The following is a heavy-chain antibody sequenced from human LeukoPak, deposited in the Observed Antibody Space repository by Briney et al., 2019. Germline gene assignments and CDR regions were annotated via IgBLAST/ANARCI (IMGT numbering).Heavy chain of an antibody. Sequence: GGSLRLSCAASGFTFSSYGMSWVRQAPGKGLEWVSAISGSGGSTYYADSVKGRFTISRDNSKNTLYLQMNSLRAADTAVYYCAKGQMIVVVITPDYWGQGTLVTVSS. V-gene: IGHV3-23*01. J-gene: IGHJ4*02. CDR2: ISGSGGST. CDR1: GFTFSSYG. CDR3: AKGQMIVVVITPDY. D-gene: IGHD3-22*01.